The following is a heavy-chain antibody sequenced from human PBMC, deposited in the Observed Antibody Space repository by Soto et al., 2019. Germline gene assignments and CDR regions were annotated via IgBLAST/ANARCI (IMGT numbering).Heavy chain of an antibody. D-gene: IGHD5-12*01. CDR3: ARGTNIVAAFFDP. V-gene: IGHV4-59*08. CDR2: IYYSGST. CDR1: GGSISSYY. J-gene: IGHJ5*02. Sequence: SETLSLTCTVSGGSISSYYWSWIRQPPGKGLEWIGYIYYSGSTNYNPSLKSRVTISVDTSKNQFSLKLSSVTAADTAVYYCARGTNIVAAFFDPWGQGTLVTVSS.